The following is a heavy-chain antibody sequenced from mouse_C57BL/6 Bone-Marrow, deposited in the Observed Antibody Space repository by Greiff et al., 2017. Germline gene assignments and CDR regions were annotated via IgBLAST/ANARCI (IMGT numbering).Heavy chain of an antibody. CDR1: GFTFTDYY. V-gene: IGHV7-3*01. J-gene: IGHJ2*01. CDR2: IRNKANGYTT. Sequence: EVQRVESGGGLVQPGGSLSLSCAASGFTFTDYYMSWVRQPPGKALEWLGFIRNKANGYTTEYSASVKGRFTISRDNSQSILYRQMNALRAEDSATYYCARYDDYDVDYWGQGTTLTVSS. CDR3: ARYDDYDVDY. D-gene: IGHD2-4*01.